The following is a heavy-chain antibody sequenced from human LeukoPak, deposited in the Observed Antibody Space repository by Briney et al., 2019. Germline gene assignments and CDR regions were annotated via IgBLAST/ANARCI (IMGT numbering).Heavy chain of an antibody. V-gene: IGHV4-59*01. CDR3: ARESRNTGYDSYYYYGMDV. D-gene: IGHD5-12*01. CDR2: IYDSVNT. J-gene: IGHJ6*02. Sequence: PSETLSLTCTVSGGSMSSYFWSWIRQPPGKELEWIAHIYDSVNTNYSPSLKSRVTISVDTSKNQFSLRLSSVTAADTAVYYCARESRNTGYDSYYYYGMDVWGQGTLVTVSS. CDR1: GGSMSSYF.